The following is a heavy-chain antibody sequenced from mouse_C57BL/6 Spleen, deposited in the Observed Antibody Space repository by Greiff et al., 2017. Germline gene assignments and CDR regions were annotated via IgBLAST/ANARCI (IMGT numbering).Heavy chain of an antibody. J-gene: IGHJ3*01. D-gene: IGHD1-1*01. CDR1: GFSLTSYG. Sequence: QVQLQQSGPGLVKPSQSLSITCTVSGFSLTSYGVHWVRQSPGKGLEWLGVIWSGGSTDYNAAFISRLSISKDNSKSHVFFKMNSLQADDTAIYYCASSYYYGSNPVAYWGQGTLVTVSA. CDR2: IWSGGST. V-gene: IGHV2-2*01. CDR3: ASSYYYGSNPVAY.